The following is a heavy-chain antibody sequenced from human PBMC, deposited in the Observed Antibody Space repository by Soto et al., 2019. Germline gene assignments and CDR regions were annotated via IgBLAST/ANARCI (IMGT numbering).Heavy chain of an antibody. CDR3: AKLYYYDSSGYYVPATPAVFDI. V-gene: IGHV5-51*01. CDR1: GYSFTSYL. D-gene: IGHD3-22*01. J-gene: IGHJ3*02. Sequence: PLESLKISWKGSGYSFTSYLICGVRQMPREGLEGVGIIYPGDSETIDIPSFQCHGPISADESMMTAYLQWSSLKASDTAMSYCAKLYYYDSSGYYVPATPAVFDIWGQGTMVTVS. CDR2: IYPGDSET.